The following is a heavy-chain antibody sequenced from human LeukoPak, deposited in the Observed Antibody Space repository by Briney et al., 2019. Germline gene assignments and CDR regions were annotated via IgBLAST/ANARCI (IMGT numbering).Heavy chain of an antibody. CDR2: INSDGSNT. J-gene: IGHJ6*02. Sequence: GGSLRLSCAASGFTFSSYWMHWVRQAPGKGLVWVSRINSDGSNTTYAGSVKGRFTISRDNAKNTLYLQMNSLRAEDTAVYSCTRAWRYGMDVWGQGTTVTVSS. D-gene: IGHD5-12*01. CDR3: TRAWRYGMDV. CDR1: GFTFSSYW. V-gene: IGHV3-74*01.